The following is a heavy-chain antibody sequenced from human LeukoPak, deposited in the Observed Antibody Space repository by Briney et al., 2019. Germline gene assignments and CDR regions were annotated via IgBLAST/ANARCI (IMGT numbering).Heavy chain of an antibody. D-gene: IGHD3-10*01. CDR2: IYTSGIT. J-gene: IGHJ3*02. CDR3: ARGHMVRGVIIRAFDI. Sequence: SETLSLTCTVSGGSISSYYWSWIRQPPGKGLEWIAYIYTSGITNYNPSLTSRITISVDTSKNQFSLKLSSVTAADTAVYYCARGHMVRGVIIRAFDIWGQGTMVTVSS. V-gene: IGHV4-4*09. CDR1: GGSISSYY.